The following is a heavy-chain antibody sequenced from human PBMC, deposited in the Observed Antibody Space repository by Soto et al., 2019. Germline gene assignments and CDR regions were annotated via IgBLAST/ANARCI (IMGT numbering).Heavy chain of an antibody. D-gene: IGHD5-18*01. CDR3: ARGHSYGNYYYYYGMDV. V-gene: IGHV1-69*13. CDR2: IIPLLGTA. Sequence: ASVKVSCKASGGTFSSYAINWVRQAPGQGLEWMGGIIPLLGTADSAQKFQGRVTITADESTSTAYMELSSLRFEDTAVYYCARGHSYGNYYYYYGMDVWGQGTTVTVSS. J-gene: IGHJ6*02. CDR1: GGTFSSYA.